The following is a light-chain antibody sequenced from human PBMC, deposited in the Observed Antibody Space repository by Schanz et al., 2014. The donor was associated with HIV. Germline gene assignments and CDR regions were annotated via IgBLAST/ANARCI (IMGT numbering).Light chain of an antibody. CDR2: DAS. CDR3: QQYDNWPPGT. J-gene: IGKJ3*01. CDR1: QSVSSY. V-gene: IGKV3D-15*01. Sequence: EIVMTQFPATLSVSPGERATLSCRASQSVSSYLAWYQQKPGQAPRLLIYDASNRATGIPARFSGSGSGTEFTLTISSLQSEDFAVYFCQQYDNWPPGTFGPGTKVDIK.